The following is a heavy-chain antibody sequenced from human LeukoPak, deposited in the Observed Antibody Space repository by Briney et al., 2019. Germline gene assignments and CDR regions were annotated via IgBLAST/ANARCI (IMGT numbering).Heavy chain of an antibody. V-gene: IGHV4-4*07. J-gene: IGHJ3*02. CDR3: ARGRYCSADICSGGHAFDI. Sequence: SETLSLTCTVSGGSINNYYWSWIRQPAGKGLEWIGRIYTRGSTNYNPSLKSRVTMSVDTSKNQFSLKLSSVTAADTAVYYCARGRYCSADICSGGHAFDIWGQGTMVSVSS. CDR2: IYTRGST. D-gene: IGHD2-15*01. CDR1: GGSINNYY.